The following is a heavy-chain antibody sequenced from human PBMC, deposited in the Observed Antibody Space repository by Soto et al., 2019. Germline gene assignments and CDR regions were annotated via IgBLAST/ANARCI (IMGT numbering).Heavy chain of an antibody. CDR1: GYTFSSYA. J-gene: IGHJ4*02. V-gene: IGHV1-3*01. CDR3: ARDTGDGTFDF. D-gene: IGHD7-27*01. CDR2: INAGYGNT. Sequence: ASVKVSCKASGYTFSSYAMHWVRQAPGQRLEWMGWINAGYGNTKSSQKFQDRVTISRDTSASTAYMELTSLRSEDTAVYCCARDTGDGTFDFWGQGTLVTVSS.